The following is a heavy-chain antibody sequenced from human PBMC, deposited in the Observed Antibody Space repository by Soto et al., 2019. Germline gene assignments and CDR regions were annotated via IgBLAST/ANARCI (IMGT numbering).Heavy chain of an antibody. J-gene: IGHJ5*02. D-gene: IGHD2-21*02. CDR3: ARHEGAYCGGDCYSGWFDP. CDR1: AYSFTSYW. Sequence: PGESLKISCKGSAYSFTSYWIGWVRQMPGKGLEWMGIIYPGDSDTRYSPSFQGQFTISADKSISTAYLQWSSLKASDTAMYYCARHEGAYCGGDCYSGWFDPWGQGTLVTVYS. CDR2: IYPGDSDT. V-gene: IGHV5-51*01.